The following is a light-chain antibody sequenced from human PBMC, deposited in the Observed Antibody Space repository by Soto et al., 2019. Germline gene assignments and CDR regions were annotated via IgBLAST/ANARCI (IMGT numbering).Light chain of an antibody. V-gene: IGKV3-15*01. J-gene: IGKJ5*01. CDR2: CAS. CDR3: QQYKNWPPIT. CDR1: QSLSSS. Sequence: EIVMTQSPATLSVSPGEGATLTCRASQSLSSSLAWYQQRPGQAPRLLIYCASTRATGIPARFSGSGFGTEFTLTISSLQSEDFAVYYCQQYKNWPPITFGQGTRLEIK.